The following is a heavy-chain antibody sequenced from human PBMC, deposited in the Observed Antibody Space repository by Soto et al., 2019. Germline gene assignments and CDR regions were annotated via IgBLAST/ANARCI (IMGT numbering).Heavy chain of an antibody. CDR3: ARHYSSSWSFYYYMDV. D-gene: IGHD6-13*01. J-gene: IGHJ6*03. CDR1: GGSISSSSYY. Sequence: QLQMQESGPGLVKPSETLSLTCTVSGGSISSSSYYWGWIRQPPGKGLEWIGSIYYSGSTYYNPSLKSRVTISIDTSKNQFSLKLTSVTAADTAVYYCARHYSSSWSFYYYMDVCGKGTTVTVCS. V-gene: IGHV4-39*01. CDR2: IYYSGST.